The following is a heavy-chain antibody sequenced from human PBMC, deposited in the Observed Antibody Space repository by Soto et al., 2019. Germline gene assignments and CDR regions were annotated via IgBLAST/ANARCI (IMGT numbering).Heavy chain of an antibody. CDR1: GLTFSDYG. D-gene: IGHD5-12*01. CDR3: ATHRGGYRDFAY. V-gene: IGHV3-33*01. J-gene: IGHJ4*02. CDR2: IWYDGSNK. Sequence: QVQLVESGGGVVQPGRSLRLSCAVSGLTFSDYGMLWVRQAPGKGLECVAVIWYDGSNKNYADSVKGRFTISRDNSKNTLHMQMNSVRAEDTAVYSCATHRGGYRDFAYWGQGNLVSVSS.